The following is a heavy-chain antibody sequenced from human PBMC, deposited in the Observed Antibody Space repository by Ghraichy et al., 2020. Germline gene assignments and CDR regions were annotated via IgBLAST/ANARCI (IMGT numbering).Heavy chain of an antibody. J-gene: IGHJ3*02. CDR1: GGSISSYY. CDR3: VRHFGVGQLAGDGFHI. Sequence: SETLSLTCTVSGGSISSYYWSWIRQPPGKGLEWIGYIYYSGSTNYNPSLKSRVTISVDTSKNQFSLKLNSVTATDTAVYYCVRHFGVGQLAGDGFHIWGQGTMVTVSS. V-gene: IGHV4-59*08. CDR2: IYYSGST. D-gene: IGHD6-6*01.